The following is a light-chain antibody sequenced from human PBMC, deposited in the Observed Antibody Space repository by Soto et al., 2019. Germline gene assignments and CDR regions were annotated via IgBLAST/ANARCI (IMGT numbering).Light chain of an antibody. CDR3: QQYNSYPWT. CDR2: DAS. CDR1: QSISSW. Sequence: EIQLAESASFLSTSVRDSVTLTCRASQSISSWLAWYQQKPGKAPKLLIYDASSLESGVPSRFSGSGSGTEFTLTISSLQPDDFATYYCQQYNSYPWTFGQGTKV. J-gene: IGKJ1*01. V-gene: IGKV1-5*01.